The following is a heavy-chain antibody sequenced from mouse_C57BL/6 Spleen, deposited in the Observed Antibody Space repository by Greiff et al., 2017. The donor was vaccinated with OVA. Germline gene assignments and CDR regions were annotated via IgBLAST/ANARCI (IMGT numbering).Heavy chain of an antibody. CDR1: GFTFSSYA. CDR2: ISDGGSYT. V-gene: IGHV5-4*01. CDR3: ARDHLSYAMDY. Sequence: EVKVVESGGGLVKPGGSLKLSCAASGFTFSSYAMSWVRQTPEKRLEWVATISDGGSYTYYPDNVKGRFTISRDNAKNNLYLQMSHLKSEDTAMYYCARDHLSYAMDYWGQGTSVTVSS. J-gene: IGHJ4*01.